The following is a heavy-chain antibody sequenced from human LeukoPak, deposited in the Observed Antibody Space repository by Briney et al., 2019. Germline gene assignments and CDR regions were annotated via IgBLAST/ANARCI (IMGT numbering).Heavy chain of an antibody. CDR1: GFTLSSYS. CDR3: ARELRSYYGMDV. V-gene: IGHV3-21*01. D-gene: IGHD1-14*01. Sequence: GGSLRLSCAASGFTLSSYSMNWVRQAPGKGLEWVSSISSSSSYIYYADSVKGRFTISRDNAKNSLYLQMNSLRAEDTAVYYCARELRSYYGMDVWGQGTTVTVSS. CDR2: ISSSSSYI. J-gene: IGHJ6*02.